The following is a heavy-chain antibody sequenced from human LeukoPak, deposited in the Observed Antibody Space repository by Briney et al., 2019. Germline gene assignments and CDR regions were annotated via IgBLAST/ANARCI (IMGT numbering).Heavy chain of an antibody. CDR2: ISAGGGST. CDR3: AKPIVRGTFYYYGMDV. V-gene: IGHV3-23*01. CDR1: GFTFSNSA. Sequence: GGSLRLSCAPSGFTFSNSAMNWVRQASGKGLEWVSAISAGGGSTYYADFVKGRFTISRDNSRNTLYLQMNTLRAEDTALYYCAKPIVRGTFYYYGMDVWGQGTTVTVSS. J-gene: IGHJ6*02. D-gene: IGHD3-10*01.